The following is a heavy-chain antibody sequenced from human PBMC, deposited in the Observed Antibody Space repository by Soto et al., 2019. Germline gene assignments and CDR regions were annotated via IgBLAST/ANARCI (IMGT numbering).Heavy chain of an antibody. J-gene: IGHJ6*02. V-gene: IGHV4-30-4*01. CDR3: ARGATQIASYYYRMDV. Sequence: PSETLCLTCTVSGASISSGDYYWSWIRQPPGKGLEWIGYISYSGSTYYNPSLKSRVTISVDTSKNQFSLKLSSVTAADTAVYYCARGATQIASYYYRMDVWGPGTTVTVSS. CDR1: GASISSGDYY. CDR2: ISYSGST.